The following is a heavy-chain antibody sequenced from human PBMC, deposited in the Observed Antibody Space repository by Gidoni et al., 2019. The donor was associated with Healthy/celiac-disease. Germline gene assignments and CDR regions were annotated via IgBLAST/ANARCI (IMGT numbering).Heavy chain of an antibody. V-gene: IGHV3-11*06. CDR3: ARDLREYSGYFDY. Sequence: QVQLVEAGGGLVKPGGCLRLSCAASGCTCSDFYMSWIRQAPGKGLEWVSNISSSSSYTTYADSVKGRFTIYRDNAKNSLYLQMNSLRAEDTAVYYCARDLREYSGYFDYWGQGTLVTVSS. CDR2: ISSSSSYT. J-gene: IGHJ4*02. D-gene: IGHD5-12*01. CDR1: GCTCSDFY.